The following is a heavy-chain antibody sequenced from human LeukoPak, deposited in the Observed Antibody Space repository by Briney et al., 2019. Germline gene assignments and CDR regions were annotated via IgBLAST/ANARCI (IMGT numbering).Heavy chain of an antibody. Sequence: GGSLRLSCAASGFTFSSYGMSWVRQAPGKGLEWVSAISGSGGSTYYADSVKGRFTISRDNSKNTLYLQMNSLRAEDTALYYCAKDRGPFAVVPEYWGQGTLVTVSS. V-gene: IGHV3-23*01. D-gene: IGHD3-10*01. CDR3: AKDRGPFAVVPEY. J-gene: IGHJ4*02. CDR1: GFTFSSYG. CDR2: ISGSGGST.